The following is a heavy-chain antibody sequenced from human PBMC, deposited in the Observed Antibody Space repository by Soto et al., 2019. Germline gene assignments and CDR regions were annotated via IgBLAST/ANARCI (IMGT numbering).Heavy chain of an antibody. CDR1: GGSISSYY. Sequence: PSETLSLTCTVSGGSISSYYWSWIRQPAGKGLQWIGRIYTSGSTNYNPSLKSRVTMSVDTSKNQFSLKLSSVTAADTAVYYCARACSSTSCYDVFDSWGQGTLVTVPQ. J-gene: IGHJ4*02. CDR2: IYTSGST. D-gene: IGHD2-2*01. V-gene: IGHV4-4*07. CDR3: ARACSSTSCYDVFDS.